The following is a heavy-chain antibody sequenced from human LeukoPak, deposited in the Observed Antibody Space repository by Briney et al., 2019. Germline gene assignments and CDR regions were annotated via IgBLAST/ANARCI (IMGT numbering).Heavy chain of an antibody. CDR1: GFTFSSYA. CDR3: AKVDSSGWYGGVAFDI. CDR2: ISGSGGST. D-gene: IGHD6-19*01. Sequence: QPGGSQRLSCETSGFTFSSYAMSWVRQAPGKGLEWVSAISGSGGSTYYADSVKGRFTISRDNSKNTLSLQMSSLRAEETAVYYCAKVDSSGWYGGVAFDIWGQGTMVTVSS. V-gene: IGHV3-23*01. J-gene: IGHJ3*02.